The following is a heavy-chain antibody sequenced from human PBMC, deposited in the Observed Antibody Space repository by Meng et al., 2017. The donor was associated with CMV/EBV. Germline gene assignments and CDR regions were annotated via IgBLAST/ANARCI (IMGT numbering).Heavy chain of an antibody. V-gene: IGHV3-21*01. CDR1: GFTFSSYS. CDR3: ARDGRDGYNYFDY. CDR2: ISSSSSYI. J-gene: IGHJ4*02. Sequence: GESLKISCAASGFTFSSYSMNWVRQAPGKGLEWVSSISSSSSYIYYADSVKGQFTISRDNAKNSLYLQMNSLRAEDTAVYYCARDGRDGYNYFDYWGQGTLVTVSS. D-gene: IGHD5-24*01.